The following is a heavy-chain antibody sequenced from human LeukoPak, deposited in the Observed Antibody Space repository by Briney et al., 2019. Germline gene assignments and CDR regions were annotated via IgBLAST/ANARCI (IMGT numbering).Heavy chain of an antibody. CDR3: ARAARADCTSPTCHSWLAP. CDR2: INSRSNYI. J-gene: IGHJ5*02. D-gene: IGHD2/OR15-2a*01. V-gene: IGHV3-21*01. CDR1: GFTFSNHN. Sequence: GGSLRLSCEASGFTFSNHNMNWVRQAPGKGLEWVSSINSRSNYIYYADSVKGRFTISRDNAKESLYLQMNSLRAEDTAVYYCARAARADCTSPTCHSWLAPWGQGTQVTVSS.